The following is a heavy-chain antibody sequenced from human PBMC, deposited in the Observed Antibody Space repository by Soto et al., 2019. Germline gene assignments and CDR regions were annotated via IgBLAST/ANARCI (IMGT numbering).Heavy chain of an antibody. V-gene: IGHV4-59*08. Sequence: PSETLSLTCTVAGGSISSYYWSWIRQPPGKGLEWIGYIYYSGSTNYNPSLKSRVTISVDTSKNQFSLKLSSVTAADTAVYYCATHSWDYGIGSRLAPWGQGTLVTVSS. CDR2: IYYSGST. J-gene: IGHJ5*02. CDR3: ATHSWDYGIGSRLAP. D-gene: IGHD3-10*01. CDR1: GGSISSYY.